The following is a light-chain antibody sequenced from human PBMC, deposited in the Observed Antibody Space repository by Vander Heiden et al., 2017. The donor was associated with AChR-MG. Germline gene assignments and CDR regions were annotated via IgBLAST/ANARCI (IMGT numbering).Light chain of an antibody. CDR3: QRYNSYPGT. Sequence: DFQRTHSPSTLSASLGVRVTSNCRASQSISSWLAWYQQKPGKAPKLLIYDASSLESGAPSRFSGSGSGTEFTLTISRLQPDYSASYYRQRYNSYPGTFGQGTKLEIK. J-gene: IGKJ2*02. CDR2: DAS. CDR1: QSISSW. V-gene: IGKV1-5*01.